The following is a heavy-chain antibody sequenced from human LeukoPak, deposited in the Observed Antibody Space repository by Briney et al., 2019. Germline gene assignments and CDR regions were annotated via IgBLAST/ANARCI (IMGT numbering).Heavy chain of an antibody. CDR2: INHSGST. J-gene: IGHJ4*02. CDR3: ARAKTSIAAAGLDY. V-gene: IGHV4-34*01. CDR1: GGSFSGYY. D-gene: IGHD6-13*01. Sequence: SETLSLTCAVYGGSFSGYYWSWIRQPPGKGLEWIGEINHSGSTNYNPSLRSRVTISVDTSKNQFSLKLSSVTAADTAVYYCARAKTSIAAAGLDYWGQGTLVTVSS.